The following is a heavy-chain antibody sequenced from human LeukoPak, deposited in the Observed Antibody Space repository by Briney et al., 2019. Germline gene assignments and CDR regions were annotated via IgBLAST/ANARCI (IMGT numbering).Heavy chain of an antibody. J-gene: IGHJ3*02. CDR1: GFTFDDYG. CDR2: INWNGGST. Sequence: PGGSLRLSXAASGFTFDDYGMSWVCQAPGKGLEWVSGINWNGGSTGYADSVKGRFTISRDNAKNSLYLQMNSLRAEDTALYYCARDRNGYDAFDIWGQGTMVTVSS. D-gene: IGHD1-1*01. V-gene: IGHV3-20*04. CDR3: ARDRNGYDAFDI.